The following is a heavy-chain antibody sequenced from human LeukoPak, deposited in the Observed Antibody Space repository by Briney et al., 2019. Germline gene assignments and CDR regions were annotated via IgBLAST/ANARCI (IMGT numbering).Heavy chain of an antibody. CDR3: ASHYDILTGLAYFDY. V-gene: IGHV4-38-2*02. CDR1: GYSISSGYY. D-gene: IGHD3-9*01. CDR2: IYHSGST. J-gene: IGHJ4*02. Sequence: SETLSLTCTVSGYSISSGYYWGWIRQPPGKGLEWIGSIYHSGSTYYNPPLKSRVTISVDTSKNQFSLKLSSVTAADTAIYYCASHYDILTGLAYFDYWGQGTLVTVSS.